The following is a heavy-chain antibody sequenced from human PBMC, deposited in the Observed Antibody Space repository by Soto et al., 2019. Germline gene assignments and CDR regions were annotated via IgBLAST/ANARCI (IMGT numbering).Heavy chain of an antibody. CDR1: GFTFSSYA. D-gene: IGHD6-13*01. CDR2: ISGSGGST. V-gene: IGHV3-23*01. Sequence: LRLSCAASGFTFSSYAMSWVRQAPGKGLEWVSAISGSGGSTYYADSVKGRFTISRDNSKNTLYLQMNSLRAEDTAVYYCAKPLASGYSSSWTIDYWGQGTLVTSPQ. CDR3: AKPLASGYSSSWTIDY. J-gene: IGHJ4*02.